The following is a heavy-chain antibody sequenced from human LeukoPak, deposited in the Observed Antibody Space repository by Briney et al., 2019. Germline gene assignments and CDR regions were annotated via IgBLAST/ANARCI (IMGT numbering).Heavy chain of an antibody. J-gene: IGHJ3*02. CDR2: IYYSGST. D-gene: IGHD3-9*01. Sequence: SETLSLTCTVSGGSISSYYWSWIRQPPGKGLEWIGYIYYSGSTNYNPSLKSRVTISVDTSKNQFSLKLSSATAADTAVYYCARHSTYYDILTGYHGDAFDIWGQGTMVTVSS. CDR3: ARHSTYYDILTGYHGDAFDI. V-gene: IGHV4-59*08. CDR1: GGSISSYY.